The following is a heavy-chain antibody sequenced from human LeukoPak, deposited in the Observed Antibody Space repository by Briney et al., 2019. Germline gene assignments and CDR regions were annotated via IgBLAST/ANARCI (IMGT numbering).Heavy chain of an antibody. CDR3: ASSLSSTSCHHH. Sequence: PSETLSLTCTVSGGSISSYYWSWIRQPPGKGPEWIGEINHSGSTNYNPSLKSRVTISVDTSKNQFSLKLSSVTAADTAVYYCASSLSSTSCHHHWGQGTLVTVSS. J-gene: IGHJ5*02. V-gene: IGHV4-34*01. CDR2: INHSGST. CDR1: GGSISSYY. D-gene: IGHD2-2*01.